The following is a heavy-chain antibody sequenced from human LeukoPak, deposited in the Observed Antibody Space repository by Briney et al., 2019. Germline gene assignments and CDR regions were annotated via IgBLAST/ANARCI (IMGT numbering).Heavy chain of an antibody. D-gene: IGHD1-26*01. CDR1: GGSISTYY. Sequence: KPSETLSLTCTVSGGSISTYYWSWIRQPPGKGLEWIGYIYYSGSANYNPSLKSRVTISVDTSKNQFSLKLSSVTAADTAVYCCARDLIVGATRIGAFDYWGQGTLVTVSS. V-gene: IGHV4-59*01. CDR3: ARDLIVGATRIGAFDY. CDR2: IYYSGSA. J-gene: IGHJ4*02.